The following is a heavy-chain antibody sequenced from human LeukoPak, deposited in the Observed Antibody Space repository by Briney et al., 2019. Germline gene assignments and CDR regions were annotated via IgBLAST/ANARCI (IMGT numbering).Heavy chain of an antibody. CDR2: ISISGSTI. CDR1: GFTLSRHS. CDR3: ARGGSGCFDI. V-gene: IGHV3-48*02. D-gene: IGHD1-26*01. J-gene: IGHJ3*02. Sequence: PGGSLRLSCAASGFTLSRHSMNWVRQAPGKGLEWVSYISISGSTIHYADSVKGRFTISRDNAKNSLYLQMNSLRDEDTAVYYCARGGSGCFDIWGQGTMVTVSS.